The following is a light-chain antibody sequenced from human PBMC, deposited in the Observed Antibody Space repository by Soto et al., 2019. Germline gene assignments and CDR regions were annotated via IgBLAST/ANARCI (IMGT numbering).Light chain of an antibody. V-gene: IGKV3-11*01. CDR2: DAS. CDR3: QQRSNSPPYT. J-gene: IGKJ2*01. Sequence: EIVLTQSPATLSLSPGKRATLSCRARQSVSSYLAWYQQKPGQAPRLLIYDASNRATGIPARFSGSGSGTDFTLTISSLEPEDFAVDYCQQRSNSPPYTFGQGTKLEIK. CDR1: QSVSSY.